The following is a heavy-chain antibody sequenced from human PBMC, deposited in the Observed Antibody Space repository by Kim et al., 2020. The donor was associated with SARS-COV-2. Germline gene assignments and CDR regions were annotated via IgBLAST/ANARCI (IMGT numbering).Heavy chain of an antibody. J-gene: IGHJ4*02. CDR3: ARARAFPSDLLDS. V-gene: IGHV3-23*01. D-gene: IGHD6-6*01. Sequence: YADSVKGRFTTSRDNSNSTVFLQMSSLRAEDTAIYYCARARAFPSDLLDSWGQGTLVTVSS.